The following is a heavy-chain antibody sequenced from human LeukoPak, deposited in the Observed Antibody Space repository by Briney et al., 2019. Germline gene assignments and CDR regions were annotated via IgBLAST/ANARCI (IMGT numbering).Heavy chain of an antibody. CDR2: ISSNSSYI. J-gene: IGHJ4*02. Sequence: GGSLRLSCAASGFTFSSYSMNWVRQAPGKGLEWVSSISSNSSYIYYADSVKGRFTISRGNAKNSLYLQMNSLRAEDTAVYYCAREPRYSSSWYEFYWGQGTLVTVSS. D-gene: IGHD6-13*01. CDR3: AREPRYSSSWYEFY. V-gene: IGHV3-21*01. CDR1: GFTFSSYS.